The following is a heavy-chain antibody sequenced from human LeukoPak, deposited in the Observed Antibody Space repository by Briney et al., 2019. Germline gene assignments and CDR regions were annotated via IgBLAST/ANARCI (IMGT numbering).Heavy chain of an antibody. V-gene: IGHV3-74*01. CDR1: GFSFSVYW. Sequence: HPGGSLRLSCAASGFSFSVYWMHWVRQAPGKGPVWVSRIKTDGSITDYADSVKGRFTISRDNSKNTLYLHMNSLRAEDTAVYHCAKANGYSTSGWFFDYWGQGTLVTVSS. J-gene: IGHJ4*02. D-gene: IGHD2-2*01. CDR3: AKANGYSTSGWFFDY. CDR2: IKTDGSIT.